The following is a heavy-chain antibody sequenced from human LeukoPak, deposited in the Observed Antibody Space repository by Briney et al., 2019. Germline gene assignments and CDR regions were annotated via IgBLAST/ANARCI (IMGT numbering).Heavy chain of an antibody. CDR1: GASISSGTYY. Sequence: PSETLSLTCSVSGASISSGTYYWSWIRQPAGKGLEWIGRIYTSGSTNYNPSLKSRVTMSVDTSKNQFSLKLSSVTAADTAVYYCAREAAIQGGYYFDYWGQGTLVTVSS. D-gene: IGHD2-21*02. V-gene: IGHV4-61*02. CDR3: AREAAIQGGYYFDY. J-gene: IGHJ4*02. CDR2: IYTSGST.